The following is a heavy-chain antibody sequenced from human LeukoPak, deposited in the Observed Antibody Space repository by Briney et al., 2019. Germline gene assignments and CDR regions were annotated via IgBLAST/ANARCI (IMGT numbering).Heavy chain of an antibody. Sequence: SVKVSCKASGGTFTSYAISWVRQAPGQGLEWMGGIIPILGIANYAQKFQGRVTITADKSTSTAYMELSSLRSEDTAVYYCARSWGVLTGYFPYYFDYWGQGTLVTVSS. D-gene: IGHD3-9*01. CDR1: GGTFTSYA. CDR3: ARSWGVLTGYFPYYFDY. V-gene: IGHV1-69*10. J-gene: IGHJ4*02. CDR2: IIPILGIA.